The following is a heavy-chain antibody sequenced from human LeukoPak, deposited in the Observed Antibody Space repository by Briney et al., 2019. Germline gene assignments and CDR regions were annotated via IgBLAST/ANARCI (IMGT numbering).Heavy chain of an antibody. CDR2: IYHSGST. Sequence: SETLSLTCTVSGGSISSGSYYWSWLRQPAGKGLEWIGSIYHSGSTYYNPSLKSRVTISVDTSKNQFSLKLSSVTAADTAVYYCARAEGGYSPVRAFDIWGQGTMVTVSS. D-gene: IGHD5-18*01. CDR3: ARAEGGYSPVRAFDI. CDR1: GGSISSGSYY. J-gene: IGHJ3*02. V-gene: IGHV4-39*07.